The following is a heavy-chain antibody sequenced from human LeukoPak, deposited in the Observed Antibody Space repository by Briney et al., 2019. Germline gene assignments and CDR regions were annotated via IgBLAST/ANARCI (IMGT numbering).Heavy chain of an antibody. CDR2: IYYSGST. CDR1: GGSISSYY. Sequence: SETLSLTCTVSGGSISSYYWSWIRQPPGKGLEWIGYIYYSGSTNYNPSLKGRVTISVDTSKNQFSLKVSSVTAADTAVYYCARDPDGSASYSDAFDIWGQGTMVTVSS. V-gene: IGHV4-59*01. CDR3: ARDPDGSASYSDAFDI. J-gene: IGHJ3*02. D-gene: IGHD2-2*01.